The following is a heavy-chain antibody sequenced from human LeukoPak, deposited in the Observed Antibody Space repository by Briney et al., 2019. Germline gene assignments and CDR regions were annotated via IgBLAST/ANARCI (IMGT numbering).Heavy chain of an antibody. J-gene: IGHJ4*02. D-gene: IGHD1-26*01. CDR2: IIPILGIA. CDR1: GATFSSYT. CDR3: ARENSGSYYAD. V-gene: IGHV1-69*02. Sequence: ASVKLSCNASGATFSSYTISWVRQAPGQALEWIGRIIPILGIANYAQKFQGRVTITADKSTSTAYMELSSLRSEDTAVYYCARENSGSYYADWGQGTLVTVSS.